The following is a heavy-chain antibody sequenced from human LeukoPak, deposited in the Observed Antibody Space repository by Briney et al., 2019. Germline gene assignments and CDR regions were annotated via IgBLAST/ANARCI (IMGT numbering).Heavy chain of an antibody. CDR1: GFTFSDYG. V-gene: IGHV3-30*02. Sequence: GGSLRLSCAASGFTFSDYGMHWVRQAPGKGLGWVAFIRYDGSNKYYADSVKGRFTISRDNSKNTLYLQMNSLRAEDTAVYYCAKGSSWSVDYGAQGTRVTAPS. D-gene: IGHD6-6*01. J-gene: IGHJ4*02. CDR3: AKGSSWSVDY. CDR2: IRYDGSNK.